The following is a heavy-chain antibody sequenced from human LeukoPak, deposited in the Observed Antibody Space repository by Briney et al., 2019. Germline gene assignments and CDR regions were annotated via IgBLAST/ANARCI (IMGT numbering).Heavy chain of an antibody. CDR2: IFHGGST. V-gene: IGHV4-38-2*01. CDR1: GYSISGAYY. J-gene: IGHJ6*03. CDR3: ARVASPTITIFGVVHYYYYYMDV. D-gene: IGHD3-3*01. Sequence: SETLSLTCAVSGYSISGAYYWGWIRQPPGKGLEWIGNIFHGGSTYYSPSLTSRVTISVDTSKNQFSLKLSSVTAADTAVYYCARVASPTITIFGVVHYYYYYMDVWGKGTTVTVSS.